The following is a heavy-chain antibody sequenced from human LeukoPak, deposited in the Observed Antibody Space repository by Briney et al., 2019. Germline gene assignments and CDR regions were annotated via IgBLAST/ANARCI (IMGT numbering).Heavy chain of an antibody. J-gene: IGHJ6*02. CDR2: VNRDGSET. Sequence: GGSLRLSCSAPGFTFSSYGMNWVRQAPGRGPEWVANVNRDGSETYYLDSVKGRFTISKDNAKNSLYLQMNSLRAEDTALYHCARNNGMDVWGQGTTVIVSS. V-gene: IGHV3-7*03. CDR1: GFTFSSYG. CDR3: ARNNGMDV.